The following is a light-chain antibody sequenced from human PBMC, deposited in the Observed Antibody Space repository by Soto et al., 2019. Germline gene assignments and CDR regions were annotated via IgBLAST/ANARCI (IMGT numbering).Light chain of an antibody. CDR2: DAS. V-gene: IGKV1-5*01. CDR1: QSVSNW. J-gene: IGKJ3*01. CDR3: LQYGFR. Sequence: DIQMTQSPSTLSASVGDRVTITCRASQSVSNWLAWYQQKPGKAPKLLIHDASSLESGVPSRFSGSGSGKEFTLTISGLQPDDFATYYCLQYGFRFGPGTKVEIK.